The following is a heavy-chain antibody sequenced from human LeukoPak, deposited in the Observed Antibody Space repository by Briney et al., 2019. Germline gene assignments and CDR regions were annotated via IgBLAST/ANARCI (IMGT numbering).Heavy chain of an antibody. CDR2: ISWNSGSI. Sequence: SLRLSCAASGFTFDDYAMHWVRQAPGKGLEWVSGISWNSGSIGYADSVKGRFTISRDNAKSSLYLQMNSLRAEDTALYYCASLAATWGFFDYWGQGTLVTVSS. V-gene: IGHV3-9*01. CDR3: ASLAATWGFFDY. CDR1: GFTFDDYA. D-gene: IGHD2-15*01. J-gene: IGHJ4*02.